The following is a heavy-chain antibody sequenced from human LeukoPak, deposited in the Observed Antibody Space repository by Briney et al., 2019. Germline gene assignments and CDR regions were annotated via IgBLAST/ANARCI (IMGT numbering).Heavy chain of an antibody. Sequence: GASVKVSCKASGYTFTSYAMHWVRQAPGQRLEWMGWINAGNGNTKYSQKFQGRVTITRDTSASTAYMELSSLRSEDTAVYYCARLLPEIGMVIHSSYYFDYWGQGTLVTVSS. D-gene: IGHD3-22*01. J-gene: IGHJ4*02. CDR3: ARLLPEIGMVIHSSYYFDY. CDR1: GYTFTSYA. V-gene: IGHV1-3*01. CDR2: INAGNGNT.